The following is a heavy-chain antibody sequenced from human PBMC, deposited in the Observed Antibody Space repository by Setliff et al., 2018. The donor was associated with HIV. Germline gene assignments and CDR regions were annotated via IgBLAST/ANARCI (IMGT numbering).Heavy chain of an antibody. CDR2: FYETGYT. CDR3: ARIPQLLDYAMDV. Sequence: SETLSLTCTVSGDFFSSDYYWGWIRQPPGKGLEWIGSFYETGYTYYNPSLKSRVTISVDRSKNQFSLNVTSVTAADTAVYYCARIPQLLDYAMDVWGQGTTVTVSS. J-gene: IGHJ6*02. V-gene: IGHV4-38-2*02. D-gene: IGHD2-2*01. CDR1: GDFFSSDYY.